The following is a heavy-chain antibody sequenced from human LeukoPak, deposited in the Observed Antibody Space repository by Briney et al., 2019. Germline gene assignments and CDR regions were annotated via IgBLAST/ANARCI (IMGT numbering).Heavy chain of an antibody. CDR3: AKLPKFGVVPYCDY. J-gene: IGHJ4*02. Sequence: GGSLRLSCAASGFTFSSYAMSWVRQAPGKGLEWVSAISGSGGSTYYADSVKGRFTISRDNSKNTLYLQMNSLRAEDTAVYYYAKLPKFGVVPYCDYWGQGTLVTVSS. D-gene: IGHD3-3*01. V-gene: IGHV3-23*01. CDR1: GFTFSSYA. CDR2: ISGSGGST.